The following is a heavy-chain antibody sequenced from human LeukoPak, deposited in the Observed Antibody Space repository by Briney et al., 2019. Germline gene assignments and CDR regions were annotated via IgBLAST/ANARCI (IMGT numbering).Heavy chain of an antibody. Sequence: PSETLSLTCSVSDYSISDSFYWGWIRQPPGKGLEWIGSIYHSGITYYNPSLKSRVTISVDTSKNQFSLKLGSVTAADTAVYYCARVETMGPFNWFDPWGQGTLVTVSS. CDR3: ARVETMGPFNWFDP. V-gene: IGHV4-38-2*02. CDR1: DYSISDSFY. J-gene: IGHJ5*02. D-gene: IGHD3-10*01. CDR2: IYHSGIT.